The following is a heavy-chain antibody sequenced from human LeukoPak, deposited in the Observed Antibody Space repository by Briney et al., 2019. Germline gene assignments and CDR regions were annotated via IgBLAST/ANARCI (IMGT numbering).Heavy chain of an antibody. CDR3: ARDSGGSSSWYSFIRYYYYYMDV. Sequence: ASVTVSCKASAYTFTSYGISWVRQAPGQGLEWMGWISAYNGKTNYTQTLQGRVTMNTDTSTSTAYMELRSLRSDDTAVYYCARDSGGSSSWYSFIRYYYYYMDVWGKGTTVTVSS. J-gene: IGHJ6*03. D-gene: IGHD6-13*01. V-gene: IGHV1-18*01. CDR1: AYTFTSYG. CDR2: ISAYNGKT.